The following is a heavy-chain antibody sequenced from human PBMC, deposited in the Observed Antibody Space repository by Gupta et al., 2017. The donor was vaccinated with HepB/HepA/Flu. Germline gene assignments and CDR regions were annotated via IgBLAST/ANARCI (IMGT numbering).Heavy chain of an antibody. J-gene: IGHJ5*02. V-gene: IGHV3-21*01. CDR1: GFTFSSYS. D-gene: IGHD2-2*02. Sequence: EVQLVESGGGLVKPGGSLRLSCAASGFTFSSYSMNWVRQAPGKGLEWFSSISSSSSYIYYADSVKGRFTISRDNAKNSLYLQMNSMRAEETAVYYCARDKQVPAAIFGWFDPWGQGTLVTVSS. CDR3: ARDKQVPAAIFGWFDP. CDR2: ISSSSSYI.